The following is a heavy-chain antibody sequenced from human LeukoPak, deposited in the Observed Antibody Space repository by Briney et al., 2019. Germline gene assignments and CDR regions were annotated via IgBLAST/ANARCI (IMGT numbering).Heavy chain of an antibody. J-gene: IGHJ5*02. V-gene: IGHV3-20*04. D-gene: IGHD2-2*03. CDR1: GXTFDDYG. Sequence: GGSLRLPCAASGXTFDDYGMSWVRQAPGKGLEWVSGINWNGGSTGYADSVKGRFTISRDNAKNSLYLQMNSLRAEDTALYYCARVVTVVVPAAMLGWFDPWGQGTLVTVSS. CDR3: ARVVTVVVPAAMLGWFDP. CDR2: INWNGGST.